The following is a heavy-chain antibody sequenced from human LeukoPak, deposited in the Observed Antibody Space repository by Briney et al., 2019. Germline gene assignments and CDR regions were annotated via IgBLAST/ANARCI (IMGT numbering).Heavy chain of an antibody. CDR3: ARDKYSSSSLYNWFDP. CDR1: GGTFSSYA. D-gene: IGHD6-6*01. Sequence: ASVTVSCKASGGTFSSYAISWVRQAPGQGLEWMGRFIPILGIANYAQKFQGRVTITADKSTSTAYMELSSLRSEDTAVYYCARDKYSSSSLYNWFDPWGQGTLVTVSS. CDR2: FIPILGIA. J-gene: IGHJ5*02. V-gene: IGHV1-69*04.